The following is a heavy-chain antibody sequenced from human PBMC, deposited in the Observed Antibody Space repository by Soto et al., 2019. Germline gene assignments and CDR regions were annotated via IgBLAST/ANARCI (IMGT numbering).Heavy chain of an antibody. D-gene: IGHD2-21*02. J-gene: IGHJ4*02. V-gene: IGHV4-59*01. CDR1: GYSISDYFY. CDR3: ARGPVVTPFVDY. CDR2: IYYSGST. Sequence: SETLSLTGPVSGYSISDYFYWRWIRQPPGKGLEWIGHIYYSGSTNYNPSLKSRVTISVDASKNQFSLKLSSVTAADTAIYYCARGPVVTPFVDYWGQGTLVTVSS.